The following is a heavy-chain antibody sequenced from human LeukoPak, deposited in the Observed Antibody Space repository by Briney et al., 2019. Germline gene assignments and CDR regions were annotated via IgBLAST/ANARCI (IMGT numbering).Heavy chain of an antibody. Sequence: VKVSCKASGYTFTSYGISWVRQAPGQGLEWMGRINPNSGGTNYAQKFQGRVTMTRDTFISTAYMELSRLRSDDTAVYYCARGLSGYDSDGMDVWGQGTTVTVSS. J-gene: IGHJ6*02. CDR1: GYTFTSYG. D-gene: IGHD5-12*01. CDR3: ARGLSGYDSDGMDV. V-gene: IGHV1-2*06. CDR2: INPNSGGT.